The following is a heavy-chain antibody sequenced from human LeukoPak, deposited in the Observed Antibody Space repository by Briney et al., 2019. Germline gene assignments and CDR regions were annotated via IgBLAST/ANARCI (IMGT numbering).Heavy chain of an antibody. J-gene: IGHJ4*02. CDR3: ARDGRTLRITMIVAVLDY. D-gene: IGHD3-22*01. V-gene: IGHV1-46*01. CDR1: GYTFPSYF. CDR2: INPSGGST. Sequence: ASVKVSCKASGYTFPSYFMHWVRQAPGQGLEWMGIINPSGGSTSYAQKFQGRVTMTRDTSTSTVHMELSSLRSEDTAVYYCARDGRTLRITMIVAVLDYWGQGTLVTVSS.